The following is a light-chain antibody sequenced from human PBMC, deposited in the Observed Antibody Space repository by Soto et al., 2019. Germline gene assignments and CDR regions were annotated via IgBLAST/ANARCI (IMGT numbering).Light chain of an antibody. CDR2: AAS. V-gene: IGKV1-9*01. CDR3: QQLNSYLRT. Sequence: DIQLTQSPSFLSASVGDSVTNTCRASQGISSYLAWYQQKPGKAPKLLIYAASTLQSGVPSRFSGSGSGTEFTLTISSLQPEDFATYYCQQLNSYLRTFGQGTRLEIK. J-gene: IGKJ5*01. CDR1: QGISSY.